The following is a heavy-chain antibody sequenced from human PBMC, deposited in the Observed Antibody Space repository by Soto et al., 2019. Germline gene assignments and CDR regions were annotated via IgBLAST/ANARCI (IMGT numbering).Heavy chain of an antibody. J-gene: IGHJ4*02. CDR2: INDYGTTI. CDR1: GFNLGSYW. V-gene: IGHV3-74*01. Sequence: EVQLVESGGGLVQPGGSLRLSCAASGFNLGSYWMHWVRQAPGKGMVWVSRINDYGTTITYAESVEGRYTISRDYGKSEVYRQMNNLRAEDTAVYYCARGGLEPFDYWGQGALVTVSS. D-gene: IGHD1-1*01. CDR3: ARGGLEPFDY.